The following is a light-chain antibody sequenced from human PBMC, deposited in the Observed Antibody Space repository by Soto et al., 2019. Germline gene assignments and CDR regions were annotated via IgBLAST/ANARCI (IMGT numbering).Light chain of an antibody. J-gene: IGLJ1*01. CDR3: CSYAGSRNPLI. CDR1: SSDVGSYNL. CDR2: EVS. Sequence: QSVLTQAASVSGSPGQSITISCTGTSSDVGSYNLVSWYQQHPGKAPKLMIYEVSKRPSGLSNRFSGSKSGNTASLTISGLQAEDEADYYCCSYAGSRNPLIFGTGTKVTVL. V-gene: IGLV2-23*02.